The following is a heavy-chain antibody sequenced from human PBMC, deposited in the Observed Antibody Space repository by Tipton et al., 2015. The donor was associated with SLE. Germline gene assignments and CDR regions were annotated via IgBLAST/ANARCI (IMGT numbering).Heavy chain of an antibody. J-gene: IGHJ4*02. Sequence: TLSLTCTVSGGSISSGSYYWSWIRQPAGKGLEWIGLIYTSGSTNYNPSLKSRLTISVDTSKNQFSLKLSSVTAADTAVYYCARGLIAARFDYWGQGTLVTVSS. D-gene: IGHD6-6*01. CDR3: ARGLIAARFDY. CDR1: GGSISSGSYY. CDR2: IYTSGST. V-gene: IGHV4-61*02.